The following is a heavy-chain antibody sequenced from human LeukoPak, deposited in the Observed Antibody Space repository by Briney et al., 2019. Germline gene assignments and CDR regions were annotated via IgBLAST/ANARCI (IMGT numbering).Heavy chain of an antibody. CDR1: GYTFTSYG. CDR2: ISAYNGNT. CDR3: ARGKKGISSSEDFDY. Sequence: ASVKVSCKASGYTFTSYGISWVRQAPGQGLEWMGWISAYNGNTNYAQKLQGRVTMTTDTSTSTAYMELRSLRSDDTAVYYCARGKKGISSSEDFDYWGQGTLVTVSS. D-gene: IGHD6-6*01. J-gene: IGHJ4*02. V-gene: IGHV1-18*01.